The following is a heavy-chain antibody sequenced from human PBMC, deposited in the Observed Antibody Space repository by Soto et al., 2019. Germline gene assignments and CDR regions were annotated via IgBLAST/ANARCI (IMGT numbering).Heavy chain of an antibody. CDR2: IYTAGGT. D-gene: IGHD2-2*01. J-gene: IGHJ5*02. V-gene: IGHV3-53*02. Sequence: EVQLVETGGGLIQPGGSLRLSCAASGFTVSNTYMTWVRQPPGKGLECVSVIYTAGGTNYADSVKGRFIISRDNSKNTLYLQMNSLRAGDTAVYYCARALPVAKGGFDPWGQGTLVTVSS. CDR3: ARALPVAKGGFDP. CDR1: GFTVSNTY.